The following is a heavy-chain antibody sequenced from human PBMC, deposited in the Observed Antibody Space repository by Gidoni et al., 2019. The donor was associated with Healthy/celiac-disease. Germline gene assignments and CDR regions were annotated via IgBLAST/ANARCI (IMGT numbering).Heavy chain of an antibody. CDR3: ARDWGSSGWIDY. J-gene: IGHJ4*02. Sequence: EGQLVESGGGWVQQGGSLRRSCEDSGVTVSSNYMSWVRQAPGKGLEWVSVIYSGCSTYYAASVTCLFTLSRDTSKTTLYLQMNCLRAEDTAVYYCARDWGSSGWIDYWGQGTLVTVSS. D-gene: IGHD6-19*01. CDR2: IYSGCST. CDR1: GVTVSSNY. V-gene: IGHV3-66*01.